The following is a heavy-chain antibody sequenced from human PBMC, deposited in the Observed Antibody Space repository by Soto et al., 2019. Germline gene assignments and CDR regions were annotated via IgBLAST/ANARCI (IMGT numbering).Heavy chain of an antibody. D-gene: IGHD6-19*01. CDR1: GISFSNYG. CDR2: IWYDGSNE. J-gene: IGHJ2*01. Sequence: QVQLVESGGGVVQPGRSLRLSCAASGISFSNYGMHWVRQAPGRGLEWXAVIWYDGSNEYYADSVKGRFTISRDNSKXXXXXXXXXXXXXXXXXXXXXXDXRXXXQWLAYFDLWGRGTLVTVSS. CDR3: XXDXRXXXQWLAYFDL. V-gene: IGHV3-33*01.